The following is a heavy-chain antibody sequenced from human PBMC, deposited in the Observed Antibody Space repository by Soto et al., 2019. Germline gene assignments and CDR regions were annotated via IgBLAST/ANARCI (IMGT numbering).Heavy chain of an antibody. J-gene: IGHJ3*02. V-gene: IGHV4-34*01. CDR2: INHSGST. CDR3: ARGPKVWDAFDI. Sequence: SETLSLTCAVYGGSFSGYYWSWIRQPPGKGLEWIGEINHSGSTNYNPSLKSRVTISVDTSKNQFSLKLSSVTAADTAVYYCARGPKVWDAFDIWGQGTMVTVSS. CDR1: GGSFSGYY. D-gene: IGHD3-16*01.